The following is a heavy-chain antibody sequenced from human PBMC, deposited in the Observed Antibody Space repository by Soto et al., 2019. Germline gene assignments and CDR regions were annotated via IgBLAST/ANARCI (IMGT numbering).Heavy chain of an antibody. CDR1: GFTFSSYA. CDR2: ISYDGSNK. J-gene: IGHJ4*02. CDR3: ARGGGGYCISTTGYAKNRD. D-gene: IGHD2-2*01. V-gene: IGHV3-30-3*01. Sequence: QVQLVESGGGVVQPGRSLRLSCAASGFTFSSYAMHWVRQAPGEGLEWVAVISYDGSNKYSADSVKGRFTISRDNSKNRLYLQMNSLRAEDMAVYYCARGGGGYCISTTGYAKNRDWGQGTLVSVSS.